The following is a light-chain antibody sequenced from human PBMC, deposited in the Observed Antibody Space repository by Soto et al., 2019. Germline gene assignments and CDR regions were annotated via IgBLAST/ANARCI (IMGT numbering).Light chain of an antibody. V-gene: IGLV1-44*01. CDR3: AAWDDSLNGLV. CDR2: NNN. CDR1: SSNIGSNT. Sequence: QAVVTQPPSASGTPGQRVTISCSGSSSNIGSNTVNWYQQLPGTAPKLLIYNNNQRLSGVPDRFSGSKSGTSASLAISGLQSEDEADYYCAAWDDSLNGLVFGTGTKLTVL. J-gene: IGLJ1*01.